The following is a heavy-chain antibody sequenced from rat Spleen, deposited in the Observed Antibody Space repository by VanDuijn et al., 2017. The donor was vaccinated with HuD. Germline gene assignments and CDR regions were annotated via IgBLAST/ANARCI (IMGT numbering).Heavy chain of an antibody. CDR1: GFSLTSYN. J-gene: IGHJ2*01. CDR2: ISSGGTT. CDR3: ARKSRSAPFDY. D-gene: IGHD3-3*01. V-gene: IGHV2-6*01. Sequence: QVQLKESGPGLVQPSQTLSLTCTVAGFSLTSYNVHWIRQAPGKGLEWIAAISSGGTTYYNSALKSRLSISRDTSKSQVFLKMNSLQTEDTAMYFCARKSRSAPFDYWGQGVMVTVSS.